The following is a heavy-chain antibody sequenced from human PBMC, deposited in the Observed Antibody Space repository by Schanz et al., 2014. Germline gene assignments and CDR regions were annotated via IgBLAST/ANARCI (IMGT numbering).Heavy chain of an antibody. V-gene: IGHV1-69*04. Sequence: QVQLEQSGAEVKKPGSSVKVSCKASGGTFSSFGINWVRQAPGQGLEWMGRIIPSLGLAKYEQKFQDKVTITADTSTTTAYMELSSLRSEDTAVYYCARGYGDSPTDFWGQGTLVTVSS. J-gene: IGHJ4*02. CDR3: ARGYGDSPTDF. D-gene: IGHD4-17*01. CDR2: IIPSLGLA. CDR1: GGTFSSFG.